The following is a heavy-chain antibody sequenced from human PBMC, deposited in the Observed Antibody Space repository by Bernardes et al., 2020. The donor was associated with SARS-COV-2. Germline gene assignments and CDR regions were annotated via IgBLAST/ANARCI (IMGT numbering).Heavy chain of an antibody. V-gene: IGHV3-74*01. CDR2: IDSDGSST. D-gene: IGHD3-22*01. CDR1: GFTFSRYW. CDR3: TREHSDISASYSGAGDFQS. Sequence: GGSLRLSCAASGFTFSRYWMHWVRQAPGKGLVWVSRIDSDGSSTTYADAVKGRFTISRDNAKNTLYLQMNSLTAEDTAVYYCTREHSDISASYSGAGDFQSWGQGTLVTVSS. J-gene: IGHJ1*01.